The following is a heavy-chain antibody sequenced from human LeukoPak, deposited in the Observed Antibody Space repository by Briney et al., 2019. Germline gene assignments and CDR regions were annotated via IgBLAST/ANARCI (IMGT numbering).Heavy chain of an antibody. Sequence: SETLSLTCQVSGGSISSFNWWSWVRPPPGKGLEWIGEINHSGSTNYNPSLKSRVTISVDTSKNQFSLKLSSVTAADTAVYYCARQESTGFDYWGQGTLVTVSS. D-gene: IGHD2-2*01. J-gene: IGHJ4*02. CDR1: GGSISSFNW. CDR3: ARQESTGFDY. V-gene: IGHV4-4*02. CDR2: INHSGST.